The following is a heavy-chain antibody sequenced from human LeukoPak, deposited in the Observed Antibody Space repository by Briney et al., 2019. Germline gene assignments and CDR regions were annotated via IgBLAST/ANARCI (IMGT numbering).Heavy chain of an antibody. J-gene: IGHJ4*02. CDR3: ARSRGSGWTLFDY. D-gene: IGHD6-19*01. CDR2: IYDSGGT. Sequence: PSETLSLTCTVSGGSISSGGYYWSWIRQPPGKGLEWIGFIYDSGGTSYNSSLKSRVAISVDTSKNQFSLKLSSVTAADTAVYYCARSRGSGWTLFDYWGQGTLVTVSS. CDR1: GGSISSGGYY. V-gene: IGHV4-30-2*02.